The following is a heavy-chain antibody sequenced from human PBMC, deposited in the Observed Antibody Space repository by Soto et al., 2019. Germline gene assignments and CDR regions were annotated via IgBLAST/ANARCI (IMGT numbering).Heavy chain of an antibody. CDR2: ITHSGST. CDR1: GGSISTFY. D-gene: IGHD2-8*02. Sequence: SETLSLTCTVSGGSISTFYWSWIRQPPGKGLEWIGYITHSGSTNYNPSLKSQVTISVDTSKNQFSLKLTSVTAADTAVYYCARDKITGLFDYWGQGTLVTVSS. V-gene: IGHV4-59*12. J-gene: IGHJ4*02. CDR3: ARDKITGLFDY.